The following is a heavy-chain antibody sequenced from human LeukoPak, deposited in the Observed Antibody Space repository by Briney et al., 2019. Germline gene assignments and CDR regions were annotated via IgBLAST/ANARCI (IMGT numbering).Heavy chain of an antibody. V-gene: IGHV4-59*01. CDR3: ARSGSVLSQIDY. Sequence: GSLRLSCAASGFTFSSYAMSWIRQPPGKGLEWIGYIYYSGSTNYNPSLKSRVTISVDTSKNQFSLKLSSVTAADTAVYYCARSGSVLSQIDYWGQGTLVTVSS. J-gene: IGHJ4*02. D-gene: IGHD3-10*01. CDR2: IYYSGST. CDR1: GFTFSSYA.